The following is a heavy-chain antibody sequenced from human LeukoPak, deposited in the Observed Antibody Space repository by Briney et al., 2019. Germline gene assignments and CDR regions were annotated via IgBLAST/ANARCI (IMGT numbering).Heavy chain of an antibody. D-gene: IGHD4-23*01. V-gene: IGHV4-39*01. CDR1: GGSISSSSYY. Sequence: PSETLSLTCTVSGGSISSSSYYWGWLRPPPGKGLEWIGSIYYGGSTYYNPSLKSRVTISVDTSKDQFSLKLSSVTAADTAVYYCARRSGGNTSLAIRFDYWGQGTLVTVSS. CDR2: IYYGGST. CDR3: ARRSGGNTSLAIRFDY. J-gene: IGHJ4*02.